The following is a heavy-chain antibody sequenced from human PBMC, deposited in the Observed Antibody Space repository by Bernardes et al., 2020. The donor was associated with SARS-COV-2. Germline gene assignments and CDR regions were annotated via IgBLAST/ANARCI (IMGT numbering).Heavy chain of an antibody. CDR3: GRSKWSGYSDS. CDR2: ISGSGSGT. D-gene: IGHD3-3*01. CDR1: GISFSNYA. J-gene: IGHJ4*02. Sequence: GGSLRLSRVASGISFSNYAMSWVRQAPGKGLEWVSSISGSGSGTYYADSVRGRFTLSRDNSKSTLYLQMNSMKAEDTAIYYCGRSKWSGYSDSWGQGTLVIVSS. V-gene: IGHV3-23*01.